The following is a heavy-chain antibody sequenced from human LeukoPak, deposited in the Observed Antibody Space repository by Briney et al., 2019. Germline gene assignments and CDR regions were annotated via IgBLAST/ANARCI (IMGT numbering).Heavy chain of an antibody. V-gene: IGHV3-30*02. CDR3: AKDPYYYDSSGRYYFDY. CDR1: GFTFSSYG. J-gene: IGHJ4*02. D-gene: IGHD3-22*01. Sequence: GGSLRLSCAASGFTFSSYGMHWVRQAPGKGLEWVAFIRYDGSNKYYADSVKGRLTISRDNSKNTLYLQMNSLRAEDTAVYYCAKDPYYYDSSGRYYFDYWGQGTLVTVSS. CDR2: IRYDGSNK.